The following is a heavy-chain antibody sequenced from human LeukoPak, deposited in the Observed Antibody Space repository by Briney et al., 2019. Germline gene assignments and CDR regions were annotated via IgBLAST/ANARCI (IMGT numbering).Heavy chain of an antibody. Sequence: ASVKVSCRASGYTFTSYYMHWVRQAPGQGLEWVGIINPSGGSTSYAQKFQGRVTMTEDTSTDTAYMELSSLRSEDTAVYYCATGVDDGDYAYWGQGTLVTVSS. CDR2: INPSGGST. CDR1: GYTFTSYY. V-gene: IGHV1-46*01. J-gene: IGHJ4*02. CDR3: ATGVDDGDYAY. D-gene: IGHD4-17*01.